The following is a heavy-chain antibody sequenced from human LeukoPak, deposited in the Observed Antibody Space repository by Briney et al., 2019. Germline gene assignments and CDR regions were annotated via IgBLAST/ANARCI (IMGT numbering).Heavy chain of an antibody. CDR2: INPNSGGT. D-gene: IGHD2-2*01. Sequence: GASVKVSCKASGGTFSTYGISWVRQAPGQGLEWMGRINPNSGGTNYAQKFQGRVTMTRDTSISTAYMELSRLRSDDTAVYYCARDLVVVPAVSNWFDPWGQGTLVTVSS. CDR3: ARDLVVVPAVSNWFDP. V-gene: IGHV1-2*06. CDR1: GGTFSTYG. J-gene: IGHJ5*02.